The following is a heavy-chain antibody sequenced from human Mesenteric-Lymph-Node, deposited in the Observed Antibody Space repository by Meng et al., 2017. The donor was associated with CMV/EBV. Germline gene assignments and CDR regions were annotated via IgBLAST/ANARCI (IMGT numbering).Heavy chain of an antibody. Sequence: GESLKIFCAVSGFAFSNYGMHWVRQAPGKGLEWVAFIRFDESDKYYADSVKGRFTISRDNAKNSLYLQMNSLRPEDTAVYYCARGGAIGRHIIIPYYYGMDVWGQGTTVTVSS. CDR1: GFAFSNYG. D-gene: IGHD3-10*01. CDR2: IRFDESDK. CDR3: ARGGAIGRHIIIPYYYGMDV. J-gene: IGHJ6*02. V-gene: IGHV3-30*02.